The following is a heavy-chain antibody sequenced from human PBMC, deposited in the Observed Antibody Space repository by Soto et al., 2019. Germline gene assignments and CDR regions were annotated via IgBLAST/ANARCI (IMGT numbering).Heavy chain of an antibody. CDR3: ARDRSGIAARLSN. CDR2: MSAYNGNT. D-gene: IGHD6-6*01. Sequence: QVQLVQSGAEVKKPGASVKVSCKASGYTFTNYGISWVRQAPGQGLEWMGWMSAYNGNTNYAQKLQGRVTMTTDTSTSPACMELRSMSSDDTAVYSWARDRSGIAARLSNWGQGTLVTVSS. CDR1: GYTFTNYG. J-gene: IGHJ4*02. V-gene: IGHV1-18*01.